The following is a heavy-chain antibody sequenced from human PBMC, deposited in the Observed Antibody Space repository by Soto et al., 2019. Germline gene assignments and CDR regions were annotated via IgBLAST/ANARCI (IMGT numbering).Heavy chain of an antibody. J-gene: IGHJ5*02. CDR3: ARNGDSSDYRGWFDP. V-gene: IGHV3-66*01. CDR1: GFTVSSNY. Sequence: EVQLVESGGGLVQPGGSLRLSCAASGFTVSSNYMSWVRQAPGKGLEWVSVIYSGGTTYYADSVKGRFTISRDNSKNTLYIQMNSLRAEDTALYYCARNGDSSDYRGWFDPWGQGTLVTVSS. D-gene: IGHD3-22*01. CDR2: IYSGGTT.